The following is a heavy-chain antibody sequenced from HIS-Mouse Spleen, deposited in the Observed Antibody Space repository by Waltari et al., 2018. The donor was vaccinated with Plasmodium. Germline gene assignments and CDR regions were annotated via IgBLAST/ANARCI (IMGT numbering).Heavy chain of an antibody. Sequence: EVQLVESGGGLVKPGGSLRLSCAASGFTFSSYRMNWVRQAPGKGLEWVSSISSSSSYIYYADSVKGRFTISRDNAKNSLYLQMNSLRAEDTTVYYCVGYYYGSGSYYTFDYWGQGTLVTVSS. D-gene: IGHD3-10*01. CDR2: ISSSSSYI. CDR3: VGYYYGSGSYYTFDY. J-gene: IGHJ4*02. V-gene: IGHV3-21*01. CDR1: GFTFSSYR.